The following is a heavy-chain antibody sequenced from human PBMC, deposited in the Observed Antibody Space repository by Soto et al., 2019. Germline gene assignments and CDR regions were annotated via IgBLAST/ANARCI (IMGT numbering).Heavy chain of an antibody. J-gene: IGHJ1*01. D-gene: IGHD2-2*01. V-gene: IGHV3-23*01. CDR3: EKDDVVVPAAAEYFQH. Sequence: PGGSLRLSCAASGFTFSSYAMSWVRQAPGKGLEWVSAISGSGGSTYYADSVKGRFTISRDNSKNTPYLQMNSLRAEDTAVYYCEKDDVVVPAAAEYFQHWGQGTLVNVSS. CDR1: GFTFSSYA. CDR2: ISGSGGST.